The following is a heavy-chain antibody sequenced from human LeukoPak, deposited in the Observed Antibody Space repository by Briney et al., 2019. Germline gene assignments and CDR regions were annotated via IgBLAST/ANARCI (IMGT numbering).Heavy chain of an antibody. D-gene: IGHD3-10*01. CDR3: ARERGFGSGSYYQAYFDY. CDR1: GFPFSTFW. Sequence: PGGSLRLSCAVSGFPFSTFWMSWVRQAPGKGLEWVANIKQDGSEKYYVDSVKGRFTISRDNAKNSLYLQMNSLRAEDTAVYYCARERGFGSGSYYQAYFDYWGQGTLVTVSS. CDR2: IKQDGSEK. V-gene: IGHV3-7*01. J-gene: IGHJ4*02.